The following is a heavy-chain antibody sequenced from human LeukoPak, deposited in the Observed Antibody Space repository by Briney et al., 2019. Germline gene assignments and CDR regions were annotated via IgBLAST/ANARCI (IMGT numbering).Heavy chain of an antibody. CDR2: IYTSGST. CDR3: AREWYYYGSGSYRTNWFDP. Sequence: SETLSLTCTVPGGSISSYYWSWIRQPAGKGLEWIGRIYTSGSTNYNPSLKSRVTRSVDTSKNQFSLKLSSVTAADTAVYYCAREWYYYGSGSYRTNWFDPWGQGTLVTVSS. CDR1: GGSISSYY. J-gene: IGHJ5*02. D-gene: IGHD3-10*01. V-gene: IGHV4-4*07.